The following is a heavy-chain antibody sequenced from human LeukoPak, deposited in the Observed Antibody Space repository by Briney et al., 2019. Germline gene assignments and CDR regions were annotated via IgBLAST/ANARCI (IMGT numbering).Heavy chain of an antibody. CDR2: IKSKTDGGTT. CDR3: STGDGV. V-gene: IGHV3-15*01. Sequence: SGGSLRLSCAASGFTFSNAWMSWVRQAPGKGLEWVGRIKSKTDGGTTDYAAPVKGRFSISRDDSKNAMYLQMNSLKTEDTALYYCSTGDGVWGQGTTVIVSS. J-gene: IGHJ6*02. CDR1: GFTFSNAW.